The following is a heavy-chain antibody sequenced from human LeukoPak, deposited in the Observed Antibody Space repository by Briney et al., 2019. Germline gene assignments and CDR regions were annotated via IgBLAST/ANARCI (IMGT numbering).Heavy chain of an antibody. J-gene: IGHJ4*02. CDR2: ISAYNGNT. Sequence: ASVKVSCKASGYTFTSYGISWVRQAPGQGLEWMGWISAYNGNTNYAQKLQGRVTMTTDTSTSTAYMELRSLRSDDAAVYYCARDEDIVVVPAAMVDYWGQGTLVTVSS. CDR1: GYTFTSYG. CDR3: ARDEDIVVVPAAMVDY. D-gene: IGHD2-2*01. V-gene: IGHV1-18*01.